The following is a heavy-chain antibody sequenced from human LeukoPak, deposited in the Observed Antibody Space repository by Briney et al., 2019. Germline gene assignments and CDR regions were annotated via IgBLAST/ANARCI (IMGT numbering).Heavy chain of an antibody. CDR1: GYTFTSYG. J-gene: IGHJ4*02. V-gene: IGHV1-18*01. Sequence: ASVKVSCKASGYTFTSYGISWVRQAPGQGLEWMGWSSPYNGNTNYAQKLQGRVTMTTDKSTTTAYMELRSLRSDDTAVYYCAREMATIVNQFDYWGQGTLVTVSS. CDR3: AREMATIVNQFDY. CDR2: SSPYNGNT. D-gene: IGHD5-24*01.